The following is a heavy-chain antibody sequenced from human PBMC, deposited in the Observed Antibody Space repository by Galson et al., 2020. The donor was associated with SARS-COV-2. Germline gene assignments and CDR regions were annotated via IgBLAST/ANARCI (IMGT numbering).Heavy chain of an antibody. J-gene: IGHJ3*02. CDR1: GLIFSSYA. CDR3: AHRPGEGSDFDI. CDR2: ISGSGGDT. V-gene: IGHV3-23*01. D-gene: IGHD3-10*01. Sequence: GGSLRLSCVASGLIFSSYAMNWVRQAPGKGLEWVSIISGSGGDTYYADSVKGRFTISRDNSKNTLYLQINSLRAEDTAVYYCAHRPGEGSDFDIWGRGTMVTVSS.